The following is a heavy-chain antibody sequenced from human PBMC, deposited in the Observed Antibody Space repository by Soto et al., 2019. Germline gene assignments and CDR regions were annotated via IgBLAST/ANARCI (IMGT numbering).Heavy chain of an antibody. Sequence: GGSLRLSCAASGFTFNNYAMSWVRQAPGKGLEWVSAISGNGISTYYADSVRGRFTISRDNSENTLILQMNRLRADDTAVYYCTRDAISMVRGTDNWFDPWGQGTLVTVSS. CDR1: GFTFNNYA. V-gene: IGHV3-23*01. J-gene: IGHJ5*02. CDR3: TRDAISMVRGTDNWFDP. D-gene: IGHD3-10*01. CDR2: ISGNGIST.